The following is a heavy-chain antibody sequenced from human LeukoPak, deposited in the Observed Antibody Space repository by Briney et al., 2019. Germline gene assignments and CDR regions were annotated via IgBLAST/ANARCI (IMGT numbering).Heavy chain of an antibody. Sequence: PSETLSLTCAVSGVAISRGGYAWNWIRQPPGKGLEWIAYIYHSGTTYYNPSLKSRATISVDTSKNQFSLSLTSVTAADTAVYYCARSAAGTGGDFDYWGQGSLVTVSS. CDR2: IYHSGTT. D-gene: IGHD6-13*01. CDR3: ARSAAGTGGDFDY. V-gene: IGHV4-30-4*07. J-gene: IGHJ4*02. CDR1: GVAISRGGYA.